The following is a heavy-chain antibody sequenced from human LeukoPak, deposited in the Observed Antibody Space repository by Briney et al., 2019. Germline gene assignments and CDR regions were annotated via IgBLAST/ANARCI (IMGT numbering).Heavy chain of an antibody. V-gene: IGHV3-21*01. CDR2: ISSSSSYI. D-gene: IGHD3-22*01. J-gene: IGHJ4*02. CDR3: ASLALYDSSGYYPYSAPLNY. Sequence: GGSLRLSCAASGFTFSSYSMNWVRQAPGKGLEWVSSISSSSSYIYYADSVKGRFTISRDSAKNSLYLQMNSLRAEDTAVYYCASLALYDSSGYYPYSAPLNYWGQGTLVTVSS. CDR1: GFTFSSYS.